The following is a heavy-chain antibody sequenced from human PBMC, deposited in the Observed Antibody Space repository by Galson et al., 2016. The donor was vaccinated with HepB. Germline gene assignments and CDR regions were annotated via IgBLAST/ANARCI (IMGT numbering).Heavy chain of an antibody. D-gene: IGHD3-3*01. V-gene: IGHV4-59*01. Sequence: SETLSLTCSVSGGSINSYYWTWIRQPPGKGLQWIGYISYSGSTNYNPSLKSRVTISVDTSKNQFSLKLSSVTDADTAVYYCARSPTYDFWSGFHWFDPWGQGTLVTVSS. J-gene: IGHJ5*02. CDR2: ISYSGST. CDR1: GGSINSYY. CDR3: ARSPTYDFWSGFHWFDP.